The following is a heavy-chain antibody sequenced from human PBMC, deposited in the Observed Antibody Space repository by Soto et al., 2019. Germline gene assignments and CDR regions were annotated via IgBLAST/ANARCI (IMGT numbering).Heavy chain of an antibody. CDR2: IYPSGDT. V-gene: IGHV4-4*07. D-gene: IGHD4-17*01. CDR1: CVCIRSYY. J-gene: IGHJ5*02. Sequence: SETLCLTFTVSCVCIRSYYLSLIRQRAGEILEGIGRIYPSGDTNCKPYLKSRVTMSVDTSKNQFSLRLSSVTAADTVVYYCASGGEPLGDYFTNHWFAPWGQGTLVTVPS. CDR3: ASGGEPLGDYFTNHWFAP.